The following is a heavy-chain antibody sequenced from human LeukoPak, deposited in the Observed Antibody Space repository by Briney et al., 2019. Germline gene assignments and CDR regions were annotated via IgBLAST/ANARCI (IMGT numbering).Heavy chain of an antibody. V-gene: IGHV3-23*01. CDR3: AKAPYDPEAFDI. CDR2: ISGIGGST. D-gene: IGHD3-3*01. CDR1: GFTFSSYA. Sequence: TGGSLRLSCAASGFTFSSYAMSWVRQAPGKGLEWVSAISGIGGSTYYADSVKGRFTISRDNSKNTLYLQMNSLRAEDTAVYYCAKAPYDPEAFDIWGQGTMVTVSS. J-gene: IGHJ3*02.